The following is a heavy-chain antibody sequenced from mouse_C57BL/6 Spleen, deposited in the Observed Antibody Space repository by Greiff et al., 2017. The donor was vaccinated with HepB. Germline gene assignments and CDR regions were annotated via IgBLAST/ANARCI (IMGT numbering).Heavy chain of an antibody. CDR2: ISSGGSYT. CDR1: GFTFSSYG. CDR3: ARQIYYYGSDWFAY. V-gene: IGHV5-6*01. Sequence: EVQGVESGGDLVKPGGSLKLSCAASGFTFSSYGMSWVRQTPDKRLEWVATISSGGSYTYYPDSVKGRFTISRDNAKNTLYLQMSSLKSEDTAMYYCARQIYYYGSDWFAYWGQGTLVTVSA. D-gene: IGHD1-1*01. J-gene: IGHJ3*01.